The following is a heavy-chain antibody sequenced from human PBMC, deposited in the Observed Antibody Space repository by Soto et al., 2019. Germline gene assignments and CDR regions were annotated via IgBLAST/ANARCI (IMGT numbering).Heavy chain of an antibody. J-gene: IGHJ1*01. CDR2: IYYSGST. CDR3: ARGGTTVTTFYF. Sequence: SETLSLTCTVSGGSIRSGDYYWSWIRQPPGKGLESIGYIYYSGSTYYNPSLKSRVTISVDRSKNQFSLKLSSVTAADTAVYYCARGGTTVTTFYFWGQGTLVTVSS. D-gene: IGHD4-17*01. V-gene: IGHV4-30-4*01. CDR1: GGSIRSGDYY.